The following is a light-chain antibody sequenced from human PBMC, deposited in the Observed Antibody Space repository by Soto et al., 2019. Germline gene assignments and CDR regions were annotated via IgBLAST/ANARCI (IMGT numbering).Light chain of an antibody. CDR1: QSISSW. V-gene: IGKV1-5*03. J-gene: IGKJ1*01. Sequence: DIQMTQSPFTLSASVGGRVTITCRASQSISSWLAWYQQKPGKAPKLLIYESSSLESGVPSRFSGSGSGTEFTLTISSLQPEDFATYYCQQYSTYTGEFGPGTKVDIK. CDR3: QQYSTYTGE. CDR2: ESS.